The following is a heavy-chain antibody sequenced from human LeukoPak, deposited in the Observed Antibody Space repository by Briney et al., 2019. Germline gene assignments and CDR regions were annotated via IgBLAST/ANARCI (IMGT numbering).Heavy chain of an antibody. CDR3: ARGVYAILYYYYYYMDV. J-gene: IGHJ6*03. V-gene: IGHV6-1*01. CDR2: TYYRSKWYN. Sequence: SQTLSLTCAISGDSVSSNSAAWKWIRQSPSRGLEWLGRTYYRSKWYNDYTVSVKSRITINPDTSKNQFSLQLNSVTPEDTAVYYCARGVYAILYYYYYYMDVWGKGTTVTVSS. CDR1: GDSVSSNSAA. D-gene: IGHD2-8*01.